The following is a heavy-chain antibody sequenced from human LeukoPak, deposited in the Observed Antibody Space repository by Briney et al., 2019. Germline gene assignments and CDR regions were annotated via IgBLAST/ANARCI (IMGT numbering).Heavy chain of an antibody. CDR2: ISWDGGST. D-gene: IGHD5-24*01. J-gene: IGHJ4*02. V-gene: IGHV3-43*01. CDR1: GFTFDHYT. CDR3: AASGRDGYNYCAY. Sequence: GGSLRLSCAASGFTFDHYTMHWVRQAPGKGLEWVSLISWDGGSTYYADSVKGRFTISRDNSKSTLYLQMNSLRAEDTAVYYCAASGRDGYNYCAYWGQGTLVTVSS.